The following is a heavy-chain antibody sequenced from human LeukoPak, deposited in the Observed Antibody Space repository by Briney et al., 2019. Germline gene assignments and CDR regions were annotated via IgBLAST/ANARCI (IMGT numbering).Heavy chain of an antibody. V-gene: IGHV1-69*05. Sequence: GSSVKVSRKASGGTFSSYAISWVRQAPGQGLEWMGGIIPIFGTANYAQKFQGRVTITTDESTSTAYMELSSLRSEDTAVYYCASGKSRDGYNTVDYWGQGTLVTVSS. J-gene: IGHJ4*02. CDR3: ASGKSRDGYNTVDY. D-gene: IGHD5-24*01. CDR2: IIPIFGTA. CDR1: GGTFSSYA.